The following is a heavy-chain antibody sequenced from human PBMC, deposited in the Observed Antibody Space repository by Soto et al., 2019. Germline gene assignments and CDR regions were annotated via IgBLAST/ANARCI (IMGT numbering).Heavy chain of an antibody. V-gene: IGHV1-8*01. CDR1: GYTFTSYD. Sequence: QVQLVQSGAEVKKPGASVKVSCKASGYTFTSYDINWVRQATGQGLEWMGWMNPNSGNTGYAQKFQGRVTMPRNTSISTAFMGLSSLRSEDTAVYYWARGLRYNWNDGTYWCQGTLVTVSS. D-gene: IGHD1-20*01. CDR2: MNPNSGNT. J-gene: IGHJ4*02. CDR3: ARGLRYNWNDGTY.